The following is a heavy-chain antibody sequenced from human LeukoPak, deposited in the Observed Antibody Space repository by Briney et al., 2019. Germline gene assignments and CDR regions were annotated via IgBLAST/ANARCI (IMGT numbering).Heavy chain of an antibody. CDR2: IYNTGNT. D-gene: IGHD6-13*01. V-gene: IGHV4-31*03. J-gene: IGHJ6*02. CDR3: AREGLQNLVPLYHYYGMDV. Sequence: PSETLSLTCTVSGGSISSGYYYWSWIRQHPGKGPEWIGYIYNTGNTDYNPSLKSRATISIDTSKNQFSLNLSSVTAADTAGYYCAREGLQNLVPLYHYYGMDVWGQGTTVTVSS. CDR1: GGSISSGYYY.